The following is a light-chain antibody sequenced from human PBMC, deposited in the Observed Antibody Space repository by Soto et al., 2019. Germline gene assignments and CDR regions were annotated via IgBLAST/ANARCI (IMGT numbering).Light chain of an antibody. V-gene: IGKV3-20*01. CDR1: QSVSSSY. J-gene: IGKJ1*01. CDR2: GAS. Sequence: EIVLTQSPGTLSLSPGERATLSCRASQSVSSSYLAWYQQKPGQAPRLLIYGASTRATGISDRFSGSASETDFTLTISSLEPEDFAVYYCQQYGSSGTFGQGTKVDIK. CDR3: QQYGSSGT.